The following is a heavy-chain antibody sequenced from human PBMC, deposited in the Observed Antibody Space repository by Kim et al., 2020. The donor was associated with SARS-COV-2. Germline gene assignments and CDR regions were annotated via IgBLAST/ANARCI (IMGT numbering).Heavy chain of an antibody. CDR3: ARRDGGDEYKVSPTPLDY. J-gene: IGHJ4*02. V-gene: IGHV5-51*01. D-gene: IGHD3-16*01. CDR1: GYNFANNW. Sequence: GESLKISCKASGYNFANNWIAWVRQMPGKGLEWMGIIYHADSDRKYSPSFQGQVTISVDKSINTAYLQWSSLKASDTAIYYCARRDGGDEYKVSPTPLDYWGQGTLVTVSS. CDR2: IYHADSDR.